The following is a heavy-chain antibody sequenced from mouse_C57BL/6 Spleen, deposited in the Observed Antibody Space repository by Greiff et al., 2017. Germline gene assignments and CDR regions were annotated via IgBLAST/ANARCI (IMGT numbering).Heavy chain of an antibody. V-gene: IGHV1-74*01. CDR2: LHPSDSDT. D-gene: IGHD4-1*01. J-gene: IGHJ2*01. Sequence: QVQLQQPGAELVKPGASVKVSCKASGYTFTSYWMHWVKQRPGQGLEWIGRLHPSDSDTNYNQKFKGKATLTVDKSSSTAYMQLSSLTSEDSAVYYCAIVWDVGYFDYWGQGTTLTVSS. CDR3: AIVWDVGYFDY. CDR1: GYTFTSYW.